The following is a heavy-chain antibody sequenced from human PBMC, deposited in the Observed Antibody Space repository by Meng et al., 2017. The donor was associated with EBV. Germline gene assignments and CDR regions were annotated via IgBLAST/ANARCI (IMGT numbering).Heavy chain of an antibody. J-gene: IGHJ4*02. V-gene: IGHV1-69*01. CDR1: GGPFRYYA. CDR2: FLPRLGAP. D-gene: IGHD3-10*01. CDR3: ASESGRGYTPDY. Sequence: QGQLVQSAAEVKKPGSLVKVSCKTSGGPFRYYAISWVRQAPGQGLEWLGGFLPRLGAPNYAQKFHGRVKITADESTSTHYMDLSSLRSEDTAIYYCASESGRGYTPDYWGQGTLVTVSS.